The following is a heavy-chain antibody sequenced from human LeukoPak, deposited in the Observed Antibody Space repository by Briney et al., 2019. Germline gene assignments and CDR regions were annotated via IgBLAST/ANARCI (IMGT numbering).Heavy chain of an antibody. D-gene: IGHD4-23*01. Sequence: HPGGSLRLSCAASGFTFSSYAMHWVRQAPGKGLEWVAVISYDGSNKYYADSVKGRFTISRDNSKNTLYLQMNSLRVEDAAVYFCATRQQVTSGLDVWGQGTTVTVSS. V-gene: IGHV3-30-3*01. J-gene: IGHJ6*02. CDR3: ATRQQVTSGLDV. CDR1: GFTFSSYA. CDR2: ISYDGSNK.